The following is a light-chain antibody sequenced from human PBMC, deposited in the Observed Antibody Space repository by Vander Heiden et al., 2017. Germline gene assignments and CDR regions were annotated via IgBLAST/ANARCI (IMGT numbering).Light chain of an antibody. CDR1: KLGDKY. CDR2: QDS. V-gene: IGLV3-1*01. CDR3: QAWDSSTAV. J-gene: IGLJ2*01. Sequence: SYELTQPPPVSVSPGQTASITCSGDKLGDKYACWYQQEPGQSPVLVIYQDSKRPSGIPERFSGSNSGNTATLTISGTQAMDEADYYCQAWDSSTAVFGGGTKLTVL.